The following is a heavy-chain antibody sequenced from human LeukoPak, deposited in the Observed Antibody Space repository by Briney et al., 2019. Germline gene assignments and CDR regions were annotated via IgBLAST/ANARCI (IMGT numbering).Heavy chain of an antibody. D-gene: IGHD6-13*01. CDR1: GFTFSSYA. Sequence: GGSLRLSCAASGFTFSSYAMSWVRQAPGKGLEWVSAISGSGGSTYYADSVKGRFTISRDNSKNTLYLQMNSLRAEDTAVYYCAIPPYISSWYYCDYWSQGTLVTVSS. V-gene: IGHV3-23*01. CDR2: ISGSGGST. J-gene: IGHJ4*02. CDR3: AIPPYISSWYYCDY.